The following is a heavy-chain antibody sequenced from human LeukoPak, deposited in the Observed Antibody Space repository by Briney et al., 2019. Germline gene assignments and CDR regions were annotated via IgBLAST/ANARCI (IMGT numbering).Heavy chain of an antibody. CDR3: ARESDVGKDFDC. CDR2: INPGNGDT. D-gene: IGHD1-1*01. J-gene: IGHJ4*02. Sequence: ASVKVSCKASGYTFTYHYIHLVRQAPGQGLEWMGIINPGNGDTNYAQRFQGRVTMTRDTSTSTVYMELSSLDSEDTAVYYCARESDVGKDFDCWGQGTLVTVSS. V-gene: IGHV1-46*01. CDR1: GYTFTYHY.